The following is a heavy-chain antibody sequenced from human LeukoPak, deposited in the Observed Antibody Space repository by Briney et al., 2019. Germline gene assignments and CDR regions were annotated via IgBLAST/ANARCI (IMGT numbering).Heavy chain of an antibody. V-gene: IGHV3-48*03. CDR3: ARGAIAADFRPGFDY. J-gene: IGHJ4*02. D-gene: IGHD6-6*01. CDR1: GFTFNSYE. Sequence: PGGSLRLSCAASGFTFNSYEMHWVRQAPGKGLEWVSYISPSASTIYYADSVKGRFTISRDNAENSLFLHMNTLRVEDTAVYYCARGAIAADFRPGFDYWGQGTLVTVSS. CDR2: ISPSASTI.